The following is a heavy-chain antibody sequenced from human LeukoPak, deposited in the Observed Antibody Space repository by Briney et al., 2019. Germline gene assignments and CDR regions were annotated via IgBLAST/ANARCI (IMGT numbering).Heavy chain of an antibody. CDR1: GFTFSSYA. Sequence: GGSLRLSCAASGFTFSSYAMSGVRQAPGKGLEGFSAISGSGGSTYCADSVKGRFTISRDNSKNTLYLQMNSLRAEDTAVSYCANGIGSSGASSGFDYWGQGTLVTVSS. D-gene: IGHD6-6*01. CDR2: ISGSGGST. V-gene: IGHV3-23*01. J-gene: IGHJ4*02. CDR3: ANGIGSSGASSGFDY.